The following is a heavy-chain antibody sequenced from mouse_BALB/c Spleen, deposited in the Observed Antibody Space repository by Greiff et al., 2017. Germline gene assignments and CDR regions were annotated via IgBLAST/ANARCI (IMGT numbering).Heavy chain of an antibody. Sequence: EVKLVESGGGLVQPGGSRKLSCAASGFTFSSFGMHWVRQAPEKGLEWVAYISSGSSTIYYADTVKGRFTISRDNPKNTLFLQMTSLRSEDTAMYYCARWGYGNYAMDYWGQGTSVTVSS. J-gene: IGHJ4*01. V-gene: IGHV5-17*02. CDR3: ARWGYGNYAMDY. CDR1: GFTFSSFG. CDR2: ISSGSSTI. D-gene: IGHD2-1*01.